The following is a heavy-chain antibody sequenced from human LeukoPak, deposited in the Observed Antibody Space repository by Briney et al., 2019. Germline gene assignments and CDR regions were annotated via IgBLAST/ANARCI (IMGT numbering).Heavy chain of an antibody. Sequence: PGGSLRLSCAASGFTFSSYAMHWVRQAPGKGLEYVSAISSNGGSTYYANSVKGRFTISRDNSKNTLYLQMGSLRAEDMAVYYCARDGDHAFDIWDQGTMVTVSS. CDR2: ISSNGGST. CDR1: GFTFSSYA. CDR3: ARDGDHAFDI. J-gene: IGHJ3*02. V-gene: IGHV3-64*01.